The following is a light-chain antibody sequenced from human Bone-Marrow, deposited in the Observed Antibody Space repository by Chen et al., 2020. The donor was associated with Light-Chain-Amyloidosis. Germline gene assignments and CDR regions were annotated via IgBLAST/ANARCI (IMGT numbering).Light chain of an antibody. Sequence: HSVLTQPPSTSATPGQRVTISCSGSGSNIGSHDVFWYQQVPGKAPKLLILKNDQRPSGVPDRFAACKSGTAASLAIRGLRSEDAADYHCATWDGSLSGVVFGGGTKVTVL. CDR1: GSNIGSHD. J-gene: IGLJ2*01. CDR3: ATWDGSLSGVV. V-gene: IGLV1-47*01. CDR2: KND.